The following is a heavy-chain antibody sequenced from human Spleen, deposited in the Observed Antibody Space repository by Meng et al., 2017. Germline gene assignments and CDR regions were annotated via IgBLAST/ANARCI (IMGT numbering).Heavy chain of an antibody. V-gene: IGHV3-23*01. Sequence: LSLTCAASGFTFSSYEMNWVRQAPGKGLEWVSTISGTGGRTYYADPMMGRFIISRDDSKNTLYLQVSSLRAEDTAVYYCARDCCSEVGPIDYWGQGTLVTVSS. CDR2: ISGTGGRT. CDR3: ARDCCSEVGPIDY. CDR1: GFTFSSYE. J-gene: IGHJ4*02. D-gene: IGHD2-15*01.